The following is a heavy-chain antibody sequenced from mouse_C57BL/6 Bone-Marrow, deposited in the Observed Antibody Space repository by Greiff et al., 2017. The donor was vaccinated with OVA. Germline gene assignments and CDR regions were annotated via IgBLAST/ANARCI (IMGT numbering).Heavy chain of an antibody. J-gene: IGHJ2*01. D-gene: IGHD4-1*01. CDR3: ARGANWYYFDY. CDR2: INPYNGGT. V-gene: IGHV1-19*01. Sequence: EVKLQESGPVLVKPGASVKMSCKASGYTFTYYYMNWVKQSHGKSLEWIGVINPYNGGTSYNQKFKGKATLTVDKSSSTAYMELNSLTSEDSAVYYCARGANWYYFDYWGQGTTLTVSS. CDR1: GYTFTYYY.